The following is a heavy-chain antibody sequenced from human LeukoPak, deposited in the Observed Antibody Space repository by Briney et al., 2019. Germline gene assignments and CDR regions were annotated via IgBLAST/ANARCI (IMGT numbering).Heavy chain of an antibody. J-gene: IGHJ4*02. CDR3: ARVGSGSYYLGDY. V-gene: IGHV3-23*01. CDR2: ISASADRT. D-gene: IGHD1-26*01. Sequence: GGSLRLSCAASGFTFSSYAMSWVRQAPGKGLEWVSAISASADRTFDADSVKGRFTISRDNSKNTLYLQMNSLRVEDTAVYYCARVGSGSYYLGDYWGQGTLVTVFS. CDR1: GFTFSSYA.